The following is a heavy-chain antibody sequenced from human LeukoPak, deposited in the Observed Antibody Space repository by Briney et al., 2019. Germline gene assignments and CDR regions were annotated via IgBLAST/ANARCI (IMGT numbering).Heavy chain of an antibody. J-gene: IGHJ5*02. Sequence: GGSLRLSCAASGFTFSSYGMHWVRQAPGKGLEWVAFIRYDGSNKYYADSVKGRFTISRDNSKNTLYLQMNSLRAEDTAVYYCATDLSAMVTLNWFDPWGQRTLVTVSS. CDR2: IRYDGSNK. D-gene: IGHD5-18*01. CDR1: GFTFSSYG. V-gene: IGHV3-30*02. CDR3: ATDLSAMVTLNWFDP.